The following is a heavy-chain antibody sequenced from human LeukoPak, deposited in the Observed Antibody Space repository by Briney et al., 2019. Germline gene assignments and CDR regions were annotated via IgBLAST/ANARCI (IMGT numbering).Heavy chain of an antibody. D-gene: IGHD2-2*01. CDR2: ISSSSSYI. Sequence: GGSLRLSCAASGFIFSSYSMNWVRQAPGKGLEWVSSISSSSSYIYYADSVKGRFTISRDNAKNSLYLQMNSLRAEDTAVYYCARDLYCSSTSCYYFDYWGQGTLVTVSS. J-gene: IGHJ4*02. V-gene: IGHV3-21*01. CDR3: ARDLYCSSTSCYYFDY. CDR1: GFIFSSYS.